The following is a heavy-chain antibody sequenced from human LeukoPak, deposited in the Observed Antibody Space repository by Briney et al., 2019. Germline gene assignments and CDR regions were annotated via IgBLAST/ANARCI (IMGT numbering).Heavy chain of an antibody. CDR2: IKQDGSEK. CDR3: ARVGGSY. CDR1: GFTLSSYW. D-gene: IGHD2-15*01. Sequence: GGSLSFSCAASGFTLSSYWMSWVGQAQGKGLEWVANIKQDGSEKYYVDSVKGRFTISRDNAKNSLYLQMNSLRAEDTAVYYCARVGGSYWGQGTLVTVSS. V-gene: IGHV3-7*01. J-gene: IGHJ4*02.